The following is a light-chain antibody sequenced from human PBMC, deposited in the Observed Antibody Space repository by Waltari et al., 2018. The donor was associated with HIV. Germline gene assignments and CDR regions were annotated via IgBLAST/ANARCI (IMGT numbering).Light chain of an antibody. J-gene: IGLJ2*01. V-gene: IGLV2-14*01. CDR3: ASYTADDTVL. CDR1: DSAFGFYNF. Sequence: SDLTQPAAVSGFLGQSITISCTGADSAFGFYNFISWYQQQPGQVPKLLPYEVDTRASGVHGRFSGSKSGNTASLTISGLQVEDEGLYHCASYTADDTVLFGGGTTVTV. CDR2: EVD.